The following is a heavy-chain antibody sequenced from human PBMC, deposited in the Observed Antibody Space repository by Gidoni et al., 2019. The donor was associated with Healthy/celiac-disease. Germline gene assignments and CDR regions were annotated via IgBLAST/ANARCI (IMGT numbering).Heavy chain of an antibody. V-gene: IGHV4-38-2*02. CDR2: IYHSGST. Sequence: QVQLQESGPGLVKPSETLSLPCTVSGYSISSGYYWGWIRQPPGKGLEWIGSIYHSGSTYYNPSLKSRVTISVDTSKNQFSLKLSSVTAADTAVYYCARVYCGGDCYSYNWFDPWGQGTLVTVSS. J-gene: IGHJ5*02. CDR3: ARVYCGGDCYSYNWFDP. D-gene: IGHD2-21*02. CDR1: GYSISSGYY.